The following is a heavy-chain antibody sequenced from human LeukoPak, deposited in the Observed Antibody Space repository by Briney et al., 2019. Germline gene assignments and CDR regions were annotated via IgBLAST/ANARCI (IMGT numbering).Heavy chain of an antibody. CDR3: ARGGIVVVPAAMGWFDP. CDR1: GYTFTGYY. J-gene: IGHJ5*02. V-gene: IGHV1-2*02. D-gene: IGHD2-2*01. Sequence: ASVKVSCKASGYTFTGYYMHWVRQAPGQGLEWMGWINPNSGGTNYAQKFQGRVTMTRDTSISTAYMELSRLRSDDTAVYYCARGGIVVVPAAMGWFDPWGQGTLVTVSS. CDR2: INPNSGGT.